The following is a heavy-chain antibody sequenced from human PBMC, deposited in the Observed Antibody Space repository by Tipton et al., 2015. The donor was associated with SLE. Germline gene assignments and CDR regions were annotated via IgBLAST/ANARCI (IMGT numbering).Heavy chain of an antibody. CDR2: IYSGGTT. D-gene: IGHD6-13*01. CDR3: ARQHLPGSGPSFDS. J-gene: IGHJ4*02. Sequence: SLRLSCAASGITVSDNYMNWVRQAPGKGLEWVSVIYSGGTTYYADSARGRFTISGDTPKNTVYLQMNSLRLEDTAVYYCARQHLPGSGPSFDSWGQGTLVTVSS. V-gene: IGHV3-53*01. CDR1: GITVSDNY.